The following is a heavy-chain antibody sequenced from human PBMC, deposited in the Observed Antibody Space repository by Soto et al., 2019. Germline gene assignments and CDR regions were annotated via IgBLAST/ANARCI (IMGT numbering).Heavy chain of an antibody. V-gene: IGHV3-15*01. CDR1: GFSFSDAW. CDR2: IKSKTDAGTT. CDR3: SFQESTTVTTFEY. Sequence: GGSLRLSCEASGFSFSDAWMSWIRQAPGKGLEWVGRIKSKTDAGTTDYAAPVKGRFTISRDDSKNTLYLQMNSLKTEDAAVYYCSFQESTTVTTFEYWGHGTLVTAPQ. J-gene: IGHJ4*01. D-gene: IGHD4-17*01.